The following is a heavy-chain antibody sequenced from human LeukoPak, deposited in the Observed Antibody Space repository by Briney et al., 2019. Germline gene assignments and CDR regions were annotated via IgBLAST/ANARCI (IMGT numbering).Heavy chain of an antibody. J-gene: IGHJ4*02. CDR1: GFTFSNYA. Sequence: HAGGSLRLFCAASGFTFSNYAMYWVRQAPGKGLEWVAFIRYDESDKSYTDSVKGRFTISRDNSKNTLYLQMDSLRAEDTAVYYCAKEGGRSNYGIFDYWGQGTLVTVSS. CDR3: AKEGGRSNYGIFDY. V-gene: IGHV3-30*02. CDR2: IRYDESDK. D-gene: IGHD4-11*01.